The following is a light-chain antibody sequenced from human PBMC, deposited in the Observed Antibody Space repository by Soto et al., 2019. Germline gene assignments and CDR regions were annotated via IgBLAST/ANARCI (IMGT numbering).Light chain of an antibody. Sequence: QSALTQPASVSGSPGQSITISCTGTSSDVGSYNLVSWYQQHPGKAPNLMIYEGSKRPSGVSNRFSGSKSGNTASLTISGLQAEDEADYYCCSYAGSSTNVVFGGGTKLTVL. V-gene: IGLV2-23*01. J-gene: IGLJ2*01. CDR1: SSDVGSYNL. CDR3: CSYAGSSTNVV. CDR2: EGS.